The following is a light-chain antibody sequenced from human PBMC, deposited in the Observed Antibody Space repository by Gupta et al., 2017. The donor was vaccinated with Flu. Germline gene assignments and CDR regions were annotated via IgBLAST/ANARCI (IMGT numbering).Light chain of an antibody. J-gene: IGKJ2*01. CDR2: WAS. CDR1: QSVLYSSNNKNY. CDR3: QQYDSTPEYT. Sequence: LGERATINCKSSQSVLYSSNNKNYLAWYQQKPGQPPKLLIYWASTRESGVPDRFSGSGSGTDFTLTISSLQAEDVAVYYCQQYDSTPEYTFGQGTKLEIK. V-gene: IGKV4-1*01.